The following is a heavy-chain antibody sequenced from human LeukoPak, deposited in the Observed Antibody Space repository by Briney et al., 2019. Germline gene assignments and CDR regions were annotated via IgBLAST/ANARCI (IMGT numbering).Heavy chain of an antibody. J-gene: IGHJ3*02. V-gene: IGHV4-34*01. D-gene: IGHD3-22*01. CDR3: ARPYYYDSTDAFDI. Sequence: SETLSLTCAVYGGSFSGYYWSWIRQPPGKGLEWIGEINHSGSTNYNPSLKGRVTISVDKSKNQFSLKLSSVTAADTAVYYCARPYYYDSTDAFDIWGQGTMVTVSS. CDR1: GGSFSGYY. CDR2: INHSGST.